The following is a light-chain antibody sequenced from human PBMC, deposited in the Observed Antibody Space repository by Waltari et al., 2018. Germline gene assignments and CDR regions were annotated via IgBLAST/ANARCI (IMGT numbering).Light chain of an antibody. Sequence: DIQMTQSPSTLSASVGDRVTITCRVSENIDNWLAWYPQRPGEAPNLLIFYASTLEKGVPSRFSGSGSGTEFTLTISSLQPDDFATYYCQHYSASSFTFGGGTKLEIK. CDR1: ENIDNW. J-gene: IGKJ4*01. CDR3: QHYSASSFT. V-gene: IGKV1-5*01. CDR2: YAS.